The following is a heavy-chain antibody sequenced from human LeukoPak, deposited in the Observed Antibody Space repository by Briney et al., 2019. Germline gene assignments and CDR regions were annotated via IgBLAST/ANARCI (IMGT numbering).Heavy chain of an antibody. CDR1: GFTFSSYA. J-gene: IGHJ4*02. V-gene: IGHV3-30*04. CDR2: ISYDGSNK. D-gene: IGHD5-18*01. CDR3: ARARRGYSYGLDY. Sequence: GRSLRLSRAASGFTFSSYAMHWVRQAPGKGLEWVAVISYDGSNKYYADSVRGRFTISRDNSKNTLYLQMNSLRAEDTAVYYCARARRGYSYGLDYWGEGTLVTVSS.